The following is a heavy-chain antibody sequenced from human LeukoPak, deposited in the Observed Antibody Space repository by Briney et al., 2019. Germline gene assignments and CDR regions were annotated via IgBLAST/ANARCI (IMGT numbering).Heavy chain of an antibody. CDR1: GITVSGNY. CDR3: ARGPTMLRGDPPLDY. J-gene: IGHJ4*02. D-gene: IGHD3-10*01. V-gene: IGHV3-66*01. CDR2: IYNGGGT. Sequence: GGSLRLSCAASGITVSGNYMIWVRLAPGKGLEWVSVIYNGGGTYYAYSVEGRFTISRDDSNNTLYLQMNNLRAEDTAIYYCARGPTMLRGDPPLDYWGQGTLVTVST.